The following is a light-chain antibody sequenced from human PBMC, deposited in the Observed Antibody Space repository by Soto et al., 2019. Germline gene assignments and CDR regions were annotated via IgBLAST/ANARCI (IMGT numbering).Light chain of an antibody. CDR2: SNN. CDR3: AAWDDSLNGVV. V-gene: IGLV1-44*01. Sequence: QSALTQPPSPSGTPGQRATILCSGSSSNIGSNTVNWYQQLPGTAPKLLIYSNNQRPSGVPDRFSGSKSGTSASLAISGLQSEDEADYYCAAWDDSLNGVVFGGGTKLTVL. J-gene: IGLJ2*01. CDR1: SSNIGSNT.